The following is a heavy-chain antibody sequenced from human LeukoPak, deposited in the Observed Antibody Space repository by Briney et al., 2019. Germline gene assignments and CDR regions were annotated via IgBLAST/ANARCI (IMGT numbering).Heavy chain of an antibody. CDR1: GFTFSSYA. D-gene: IGHD3-22*01. CDR3: AKENYYDSSGYYQPGSEFDP. J-gene: IGHJ5*02. CDR2: ISGSGGST. V-gene: IGHV3-23*01. Sequence: GGSLRLSCAASGFTFSSYAMSWVRQAPGKGLEWVSAISGSGGSTYYADSVKGRFTISRDNSKNTLYLQMNSLRAEDTAVYYCAKENYYDSSGYYQPGSEFDPWGQGTLVTVSS.